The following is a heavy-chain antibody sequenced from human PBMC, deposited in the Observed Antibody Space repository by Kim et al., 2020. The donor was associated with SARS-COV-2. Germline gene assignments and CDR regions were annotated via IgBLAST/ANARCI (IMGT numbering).Heavy chain of an antibody. CDR1: GGTFSSYA. CDR3: ARDSTGSIYSIGWFDP. V-gene: IGHV1-69*04. CDR2: IIPILGIA. Sequence: SVKVSCKASGGTFSSYAISWVRQAPGQGLEWMGRIIPILGIANYAQKFQGRVTITADKSTSTAYMELSSLRSEDTAVYYCARDSTGSIYSIGWFDPWGQGTLVTVSS. J-gene: IGHJ5*02. D-gene: IGHD6-25*01.